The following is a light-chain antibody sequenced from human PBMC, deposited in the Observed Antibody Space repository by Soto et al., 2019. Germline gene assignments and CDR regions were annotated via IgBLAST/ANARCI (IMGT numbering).Light chain of an antibody. CDR2: GAS. CDR3: QQYNNWPLT. J-gene: IGKJ1*01. CDR1: QSVSSN. V-gene: IGKV3-15*01. Sequence: EIVMTQSPATLSVSPGERVTLSCRASQSVSSNLAWYQQKPGQAPRLLIYGASTRATGIPARFSGSGSGTEFTLTISTLQSEDFAVYYCQQYNNWPLTFGQGPKVEIK.